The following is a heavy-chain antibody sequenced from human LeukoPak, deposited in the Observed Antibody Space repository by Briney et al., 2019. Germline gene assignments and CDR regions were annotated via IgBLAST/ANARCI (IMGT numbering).Heavy chain of an antibody. CDR2: ISASGGST. Sequence: PGGSLRLSCAASGFTFSSHAMSWVRQAPGKGLEWVSAISASGGSTYYADSVKGRFTISRDNSKNTLYLQMNSLRAEDTAVYYCAKARRFRGSYIDYWGQGTLVTVSS. CDR1: GFTFSSHA. D-gene: IGHD3-16*01. CDR3: AKARRFRGSYIDY. V-gene: IGHV3-23*01. J-gene: IGHJ4*02.